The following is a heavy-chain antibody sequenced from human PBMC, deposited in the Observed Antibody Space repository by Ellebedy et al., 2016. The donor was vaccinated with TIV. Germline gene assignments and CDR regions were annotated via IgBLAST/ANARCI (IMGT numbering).Heavy chain of an antibody. CDR1: GFTFSNYW. CDR2: TKSDGSTA. J-gene: IGHJ6*02. D-gene: IGHD3-10*01. CDR3: ARGMKDIYGMDV. V-gene: IGHV3-74*01. Sequence: GESLKISCAASGFTFSNYWMHWVRQAPGKGLVWVSRTKSDGSTATYADSVQGRFTISRGNPKNTVYLQMYSLRAEETAVYYCARGMKDIYGMDVWGQGTTVTVSS.